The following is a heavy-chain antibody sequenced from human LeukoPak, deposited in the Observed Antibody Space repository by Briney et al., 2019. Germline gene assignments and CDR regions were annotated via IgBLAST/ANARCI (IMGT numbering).Heavy chain of an antibody. D-gene: IGHD3-16*02. CDR2: IYYSGST. CDR1: GGSISSGDYY. CDR3: AREVVKNYYYGMDV. V-gene: IGHV4-31*03. J-gene: IGHJ6*02. Sequence: PSETLSLTCTVSGGSISSGDYYWSWIRQHPGKGLEWIGYIYYSGSTYYNPSLKSRVTISVDTSKNQFSLKLSSVTAADTAVYYCAREVVKNYYYGMDVWGQGTTVTVSS.